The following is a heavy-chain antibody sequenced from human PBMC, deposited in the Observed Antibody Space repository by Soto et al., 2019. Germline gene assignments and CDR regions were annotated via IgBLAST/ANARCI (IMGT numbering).Heavy chain of an antibody. CDR3: ARRHSSSSAFDP. CDR2: IDPSDSYT. CDR1: GYSFTTYW. J-gene: IGHJ5*02. Sequence: GESLKISCKGSGYSFTTYWIAWVRQMPGKGLEWMGRIDPSDSYTNYSPSFQGHVTISADKSISTAYLQWSSLKASDTAMYYCARRHSSSSAFDPWGQGTLVTVSS. D-gene: IGHD6-13*01. V-gene: IGHV5-10-1*01.